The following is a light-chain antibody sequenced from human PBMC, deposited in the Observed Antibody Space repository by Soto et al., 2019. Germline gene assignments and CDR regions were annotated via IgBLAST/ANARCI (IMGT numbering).Light chain of an antibody. V-gene: IGLV2-14*01. CDR2: EVS. Sequence: QSALTQPASVSGSPGQSVTISCTGTSSDVGAYNYVSWYQQHPGKAPKLMIYEVSNRPSGVSNRFSGSKSGNTASLTISGLQAEDVADYYCNSYTGSSTRFVFGTGTKLTVL. CDR1: SSDVGAYNY. CDR3: NSYTGSSTRFV. J-gene: IGLJ1*01.